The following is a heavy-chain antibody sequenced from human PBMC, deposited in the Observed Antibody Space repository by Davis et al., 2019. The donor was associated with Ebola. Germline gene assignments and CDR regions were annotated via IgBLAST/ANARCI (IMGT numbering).Heavy chain of an antibody. D-gene: IGHD6-13*01. CDR2: ISNDGSEK. J-gene: IGHJ3*02. CDR3: ARPIRAPGTPENGFDM. Sequence: PGGSLRLSCTASGFTFSGSAMHWVRQAPGKGLAWVTVISNDGSEKYYANSVRGRFTISRDNSKDTLYLQMTSLRSDDTAVYFCARPIRAPGTPENGFDMWGQGTMVTVSS. CDR1: GFTFSGSA. V-gene: IGHV3-30-3*01.